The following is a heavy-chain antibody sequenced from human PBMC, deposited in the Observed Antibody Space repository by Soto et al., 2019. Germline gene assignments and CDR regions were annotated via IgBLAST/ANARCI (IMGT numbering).Heavy chain of an antibody. D-gene: IGHD6-6*01. Sequence: QVQLVESGGGVVQPGRSLRLSCAASGFTFSSYAMHWVRQAPGKGLEWVAVISYDGSNKYYADSVKGRFTISRDNSKNTLYLQMNSLRAEDTAVYYCAREYSSSSPVFDYWGQGTLVTVSS. V-gene: IGHV3-30-3*01. CDR3: AREYSSSSPVFDY. CDR2: ISYDGSNK. J-gene: IGHJ4*02. CDR1: GFTFSSYA.